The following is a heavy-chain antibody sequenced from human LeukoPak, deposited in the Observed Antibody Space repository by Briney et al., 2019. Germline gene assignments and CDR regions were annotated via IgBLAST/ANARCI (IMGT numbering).Heavy chain of an antibody. J-gene: IGHJ4*02. CDR3: ARDAVGCCSGGSCYGFSN. CDR2: ISYDGSNK. CDR1: GFTFSSYA. V-gene: IGHV3-30-3*01. D-gene: IGHD2-15*01. Sequence: PGGSLRLSCAASGFTFSSYAMHWVRQAPGKGLEWVAVISYDGSNKYYADSVKGRFTISRDNSKDTLYLQMNSLRAEDTAVYYCARDAVGCCSGGSCYGFSNWGQGTLVTVSS.